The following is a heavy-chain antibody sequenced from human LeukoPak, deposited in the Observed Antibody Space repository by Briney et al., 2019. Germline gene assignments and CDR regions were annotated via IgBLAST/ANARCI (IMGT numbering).Heavy chain of an antibody. D-gene: IGHD3-3*01. J-gene: IGHJ5*02. CDR2: INAGNGNT. Sequence: GASVKVSCKASGYTFTSYAMHWVRQAPGQRLEWMGWINAGNGNTKYSQKFQGRVTITRDTSASTAYMELSSLRAEDTAVYYCARGRDDFWSSYPNWFDPWGQGTLVIVSS. V-gene: IGHV1-3*01. CDR3: ARGRDDFWSSYPNWFDP. CDR1: GYTFTSYA.